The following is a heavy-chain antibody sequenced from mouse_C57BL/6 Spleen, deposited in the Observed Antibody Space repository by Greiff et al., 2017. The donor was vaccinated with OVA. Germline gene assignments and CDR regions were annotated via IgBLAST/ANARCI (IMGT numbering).Heavy chain of an antibody. CDR3: ALVATDWYFDV. Sequence: VQLQQSGAELVKPGASVKLSCKASGYTFTSYWMHWVKQRPGQGLEWIGMIHPNSGSTNYNEKFKSKATLTVDKSSSTAYMQLSSLTSEDSAVYYCALVATDWYFDVWGTGTTVTVSS. J-gene: IGHJ1*03. CDR2: IHPNSGST. V-gene: IGHV1-64*01. CDR1: GYTFTSYW. D-gene: IGHD1-1*01.